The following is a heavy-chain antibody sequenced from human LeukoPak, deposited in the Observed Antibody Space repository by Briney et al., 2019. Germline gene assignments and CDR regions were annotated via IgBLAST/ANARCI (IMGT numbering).Heavy chain of an antibody. CDR2: INPNSSVT. CDR3: ARERGGNSPFDS. D-gene: IGHD4-23*01. J-gene: IGHJ4*02. V-gene: IGHV1-2*02. CDR1: GYTFTGYY. Sequence: ASVKVSCKTSGYTFTGYYMHWVRQAPGQGLEWMGWINPNSSVTNYAQRFQGRVTMTRDMSISAAYMELRWLTSDETAVYYCARERGGNSPFDSWGQGTLVTVSS.